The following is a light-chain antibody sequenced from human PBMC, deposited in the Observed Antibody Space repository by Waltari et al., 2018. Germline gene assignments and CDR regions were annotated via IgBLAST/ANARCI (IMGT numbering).Light chain of an antibody. CDR3: FSYAGSSTFK. Sequence: QSALTQPASVSGSPGQSITISCTGTSSDVGSYNFVSWYQHHPGKAPKLIIYEVTKRPVGVSDRLSGSKSDNTASLTISGLQAEDEADYYCFSYAGSSTFKFGGGTMLTVL. J-gene: IGLJ2*01. V-gene: IGLV2-23*02. CDR1: SSDVGSYNF. CDR2: EVT.